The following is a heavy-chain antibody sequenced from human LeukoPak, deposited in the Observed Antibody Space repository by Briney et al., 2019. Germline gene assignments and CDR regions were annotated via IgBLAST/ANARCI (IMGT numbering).Heavy chain of an antibody. D-gene: IGHD6-13*01. CDR3: ARGDGIAAAGRGQQTRPTNWFDP. CDR1: GGSISSGGYS. Sequence: SETLSLTCAVSGGSISSGGYSWSWIRQPPGKGLEWIGYIYHSGSTYYNQSLKSRVTISVDRSKNQFSLKLSSVTAADTAVYYCARGDGIAAAGRGQQTRPTNWFDPWGQGTLVTVSS. CDR2: IYHSGST. J-gene: IGHJ5*02. V-gene: IGHV4-30-2*01.